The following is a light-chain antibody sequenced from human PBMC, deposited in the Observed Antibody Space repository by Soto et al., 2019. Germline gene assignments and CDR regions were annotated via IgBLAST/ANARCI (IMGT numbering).Light chain of an antibody. CDR3: CSYAGSSTFVV. V-gene: IGLV2-23*03. J-gene: IGLJ2*01. Sequence: QSALTQPASVSGSPGQAITISCTGTSSDVGSYNLVSWYQQHPRKAPKLMIYEGSKRPSGVSNRFSGSKSGNTASLTISGLQAEDEADYYCCSYAGSSTFVVFGGETKVTVL. CDR2: EGS. CDR1: SSDVGSYNL.